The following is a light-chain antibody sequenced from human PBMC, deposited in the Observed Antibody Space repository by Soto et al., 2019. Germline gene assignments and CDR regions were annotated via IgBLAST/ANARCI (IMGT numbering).Light chain of an antibody. CDR3: QHGSTSST. J-gene: IGKJ5*01. Sequence: EIVLTQSPATLSLSPGERATLSCRASQSVSRYLAWYQQKPGQAPRLLIYDASNMSTGIPARFSGSGSRTDYTLTISMLEPEYVALYYCQHGSTSSTFGQGTRVEIK. CDR2: DAS. V-gene: IGKV3-11*01. CDR1: QSVSRY.